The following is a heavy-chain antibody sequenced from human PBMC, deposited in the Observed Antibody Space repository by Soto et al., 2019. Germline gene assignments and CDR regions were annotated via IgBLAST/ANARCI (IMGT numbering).Heavy chain of an antibody. D-gene: IGHD3-22*01. CDR1: GFNFDDSA. CDR2: ITWNSGHT. J-gene: IGHJ4*02. Sequence: EVQLVESGGALVQPGRSLRLSCVASGFNFDDSAMNWVRQVPGKGLEWVSGITWNSGHTLYADSVKGRFTISRDNAKKSLYLELNSLRPEDTALYYCAKGRSSMIVVVMDYWGQGTPVTVSS. CDR3: AKGRSSMIVVVMDY. V-gene: IGHV3-9*01.